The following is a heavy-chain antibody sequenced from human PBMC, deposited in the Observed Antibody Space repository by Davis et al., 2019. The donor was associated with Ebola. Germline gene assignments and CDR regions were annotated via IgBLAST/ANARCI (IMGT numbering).Heavy chain of an antibody. CDR1: GGSINNGLYY. J-gene: IGHJ4*02. CDR2: YHHSGDT. D-gene: IGHD4-17*01. Sequence: MPSETLSLTCTVSGGSINNGLYYWSWIRQHPGKGLEWIGYYHHSGDTYYNPSLKSRLTISGDTSKNQFSLKLTSVTGADTAVHYCAREVAYASDFWGQGTLVTVSS. V-gene: IGHV4-31*03. CDR3: AREVAYASDF.